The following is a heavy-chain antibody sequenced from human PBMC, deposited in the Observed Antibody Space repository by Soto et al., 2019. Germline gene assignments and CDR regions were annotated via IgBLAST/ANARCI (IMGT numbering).Heavy chain of an antibody. CDR1: GASATSGTYY. J-gene: IGHJ4*02. Sequence: PSETLSLTCTVSGASATSGTYYWTWIRQPPGKGLEWIGHINYSGNTNYNPSLKSRVTISVDTSKNQVSLRLSSVTAADTAVYYCARRIAAVDYWGQGTLVTVSS. CDR3: ARRIAAVDY. V-gene: IGHV4-61*01. CDR2: INYSGNT. D-gene: IGHD6-13*01.